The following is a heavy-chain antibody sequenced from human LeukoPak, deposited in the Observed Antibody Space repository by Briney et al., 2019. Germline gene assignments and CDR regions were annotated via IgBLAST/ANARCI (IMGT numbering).Heavy chain of an antibody. V-gene: IGHV4-38-2*02. D-gene: IGHD3-22*01. CDR2: INHSGRT. CDR3: ARESSAVAHTMMRDWLDP. Sequence: PSETLSLTCDVSGYSINFGHLWGWIRQPPGKGLEWIACINHSGRTYYTPSLKSRVTISVDTLKNQFSLKVTSVTAEDTAMYFCARESSAVAHTMMRDWLDPWGQGTLVTVSS. J-gene: IGHJ5*02. CDR1: GYSINFGHL.